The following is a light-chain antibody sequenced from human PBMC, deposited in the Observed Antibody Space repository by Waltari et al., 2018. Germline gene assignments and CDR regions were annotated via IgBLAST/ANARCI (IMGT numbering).Light chain of an antibody. CDR2: RNN. Sequence: QAGLTQPPSVSKDLRQTATLTCTGNSNNVGNQGAAWLQQHQGHPPKLLPYRNNNRPSGSSESLPAARSGNTASLTISGLQPEDEADYYCSAWDSSLSAWVFGGGTKLTVL. CDR1: SNNVGNQG. V-gene: IGLV10-54*01. CDR3: SAWDSSLSAWV. J-gene: IGLJ3*02.